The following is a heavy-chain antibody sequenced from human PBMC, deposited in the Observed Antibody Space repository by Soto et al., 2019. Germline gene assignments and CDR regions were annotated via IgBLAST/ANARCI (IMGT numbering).Heavy chain of an antibody. Sequence: EVQLLESGGGLVQPGGSLRLSCAASGFTFSSYAMSWVRQAPGKGLEWVSVISGSGGSTYYANSVKGRFTISRDNSTNTLYLQMNSLRAEDTAVYYCAKRSSGWYFDLWGRGTLVTVSS. D-gene: IGHD6-19*01. CDR2: ISGSGGST. CDR3: AKRSSGWYFDL. J-gene: IGHJ2*01. CDR1: GFTFSSYA. V-gene: IGHV3-23*01.